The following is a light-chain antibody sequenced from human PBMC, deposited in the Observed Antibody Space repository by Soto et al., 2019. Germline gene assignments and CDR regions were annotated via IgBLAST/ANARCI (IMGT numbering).Light chain of an antibody. CDR1: QSVSSNF. J-gene: IGKJ4*01. CDR2: GAS. Sequence: ESVLTQSPGTLSLSRGERATLSCRASQSVSSNFLAWYQQKPGQAPRLLIYGASSRATGIPDRFSGSGSGTDFTLTISRLEPEDFAVYYCQQYGTAPVTFGGGTKLEIK. V-gene: IGKV3-20*01. CDR3: QQYGTAPVT.